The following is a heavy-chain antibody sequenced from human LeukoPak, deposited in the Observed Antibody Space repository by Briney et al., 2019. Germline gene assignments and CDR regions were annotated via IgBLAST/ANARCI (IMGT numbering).Heavy chain of an antibody. D-gene: IGHD3-3*01. J-gene: IGHJ4*02. CDR2: VIPIFGTA. Sequence: SSETVSCKASGGTFSSYAISWVRQAPGQALEGMGGVIPIFGTANYAQKFQGRVTITPDESTSPAYMELSSLSSEDTAVYYCARDRSRSFADFWSGLDYWGQGTLVTVSS. V-gene: IGHV1-69*13. CDR3: ARDRSRSFADFWSGLDY. CDR1: GGTFSSYA.